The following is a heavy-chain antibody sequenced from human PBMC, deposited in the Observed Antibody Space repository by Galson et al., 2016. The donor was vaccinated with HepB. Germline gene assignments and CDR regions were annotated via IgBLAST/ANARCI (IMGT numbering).Heavy chain of an antibody. J-gene: IGHJ4*02. CDR2: ISTASSFI. CDR3: AREMYNWKDARGGFDH. CDR1: GFIFSSYT. V-gene: IGHV3-21*06. D-gene: IGHD1-1*01. Sequence: SLRLSCAASGFIFSSYTMHWVRQAPGKGLEWVSSISTASSFINYGDSVKGRFTVSRDNAKNSLYLQMNTLRVEETAIYYCAREMYNWKDARGGFDHWGQGALGSVSS.